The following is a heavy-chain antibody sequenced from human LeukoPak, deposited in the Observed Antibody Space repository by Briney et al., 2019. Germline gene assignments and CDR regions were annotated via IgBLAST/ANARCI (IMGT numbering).Heavy chain of an antibody. CDR3: ARDDLLTGYYYYGMDV. J-gene: IGHJ6*02. V-gene: IGHV3-53*01. CDR2: IYSGGRT. CDR1: GFSVSSNY. D-gene: IGHD3-9*01. Sequence: GGSLRLSCAASGFSVSSNYMSWVRQAPGKGLEWVSVIYSGGRTYYADSVKGRFTISRDNSKNTLYLQMNSLRAEDTAVYYCARDDLLTGYYYYGMDVWGQGTTVTVSS.